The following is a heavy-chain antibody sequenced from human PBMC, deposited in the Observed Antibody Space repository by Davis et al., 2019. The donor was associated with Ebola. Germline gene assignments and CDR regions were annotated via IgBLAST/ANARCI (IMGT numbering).Heavy chain of an antibody. V-gene: IGHV3-30*03. D-gene: IGHD5-24*01. CDR1: GFTFSSYG. J-gene: IGHJ3*02. CDR2: ISYDGSNK. CDR3: ARGGFYNRDAFDI. Sequence: GESLKISCAASGFTFSSYGMHWVRQAPGKGLEWVAVISYDGSNKYYADSVEGRFTISRDNSKNTLYLQMNSLRAEDTAVYYCARGGFYNRDAFDIWGQGTMVTVSS.